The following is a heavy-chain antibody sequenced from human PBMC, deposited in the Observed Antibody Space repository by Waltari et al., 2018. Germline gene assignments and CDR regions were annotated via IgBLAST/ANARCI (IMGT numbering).Heavy chain of an antibody. CDR1: GFTCDDYG. J-gene: IGHJ4*02. CDR3: ARAYCGGDCYKFFDY. Sequence: EVQLAASGGGVLRPAGSLTLSCAASGFTCDDYGISWLRQPPGKGREWVAGSNWNGGSKGYADSVKGRFTISRDNAKNSLYLQMNSLRAEDTALYYWARAYCGGDCYKFFDYWGQGTLVTVSS. D-gene: IGHD2-21*01. CDR2: SNWNGGSK. V-gene: IGHV3-20*04.